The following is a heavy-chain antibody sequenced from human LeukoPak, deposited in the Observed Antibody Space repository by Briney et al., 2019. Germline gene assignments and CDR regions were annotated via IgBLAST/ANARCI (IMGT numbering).Heavy chain of an antibody. V-gene: IGHV3-43D*03. CDR3: AKDMKEQGSGIAAAGGGFDY. J-gene: IGHJ4*02. Sequence: AGGSLRLSCAASGFTFDDYAMHWVRQAPEKGLEWVSLISWDGGSTYYADSVKGRFTISRDNSKNSLYLQMNSLRAEDTALYYCAKDMKEQGSGIAAAGGGFDYWGQGTLVTVSS. CDR2: ISWDGGST. CDR1: GFTFDDYA. D-gene: IGHD6-13*01.